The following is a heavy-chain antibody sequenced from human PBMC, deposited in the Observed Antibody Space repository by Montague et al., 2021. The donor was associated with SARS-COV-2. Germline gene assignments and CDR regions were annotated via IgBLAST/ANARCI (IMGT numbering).Heavy chain of an antibody. Sequence: SETLSLTCSVSSGSIISSGYYWGWIRQAPGKELEWIGNIYYSGTTYYNPSLQSRGTISVDTSKNHLSLRPSSVTAADTAVYFCARGMVRGVTTPFDYWGQGSQVTVSS. V-gene: IGHV4-39*02. CDR2: IYYSGTT. D-gene: IGHD3-10*01. J-gene: IGHJ4*02. CDR1: SGSIISSGYY. CDR3: ARGMVRGVTTPFDY.